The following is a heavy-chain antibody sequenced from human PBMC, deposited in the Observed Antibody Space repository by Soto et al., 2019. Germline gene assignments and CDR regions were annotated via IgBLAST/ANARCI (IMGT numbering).Heavy chain of an antibody. CDR2: IYYSGST. CDR3: ARSSTSADYYDY. CDR1: GGSISSGGYY. D-gene: IGHD2-2*01. J-gene: IGHJ4*02. V-gene: IGHV4-31*03. Sequence: SETLSLTCTVSGGSISSGGYYWSWIRQHPGKGLEWIGYIYYSGSTYYNPSLKSRVTISVDTSKNQFSLKLSSVTAADTAVYYCARSSTSADYYDYWGQGTLVTVSS.